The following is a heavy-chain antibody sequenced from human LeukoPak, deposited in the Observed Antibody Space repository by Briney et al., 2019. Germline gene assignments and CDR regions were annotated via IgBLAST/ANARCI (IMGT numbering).Heavy chain of an antibody. Sequence: GGSLRLSCSASGFTFSSYAMHWVRQAPGKGLEYVSAISSNGGSTYYADSVKGRFTISRDNSKNTLYLQMNSLRAEDTAVYYRAKDRSVELVVVITDAFDIWGQGTMVTVSS. J-gene: IGHJ3*02. CDR2: ISSNGGST. D-gene: IGHD3-22*01. CDR3: AKDRSVELVVVITDAFDI. V-gene: IGHV3-64*04. CDR1: GFTFSSYA.